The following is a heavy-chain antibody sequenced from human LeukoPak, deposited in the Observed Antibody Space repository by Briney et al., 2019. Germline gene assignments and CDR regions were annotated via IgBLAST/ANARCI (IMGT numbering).Heavy chain of an antibody. J-gene: IGHJ4*02. V-gene: IGHV4-38-2*02. CDR1: GYSISSGYY. CDR3: ATSGWYLLPGVY. D-gene: IGHD6-19*01. CDR2: IYYSGST. Sequence: SEILSLTCTVSGYSISSGYYWGWIRQPPGKGLEWIGSIYYSGSTYYNPSLESRVTISVDTSKNHFSLKLSSVTAADTAVYYCATSGWYLLPGVYWGQGTLVTVSS.